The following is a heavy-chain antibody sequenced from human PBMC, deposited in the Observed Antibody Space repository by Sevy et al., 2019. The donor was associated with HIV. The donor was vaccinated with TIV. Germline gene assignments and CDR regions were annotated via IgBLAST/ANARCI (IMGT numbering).Heavy chain of an antibody. D-gene: IGHD3-10*01. CDR1: GGSIPGHY. V-gene: IGHV4-59*11. CDR3: ARVDNSGTYVLY. CDR2: HYHSDST. Sequence: SETLSLTCAVSGGSIPGHYWSWIRQTPQKGLEWIGYHYHSDSTKYNPSLKSRATISVHTSKNQFFLSLSSVTAADTAVYYRARVDNSGTYVLYWGQGIRVTVSS. J-gene: IGHJ4*02.